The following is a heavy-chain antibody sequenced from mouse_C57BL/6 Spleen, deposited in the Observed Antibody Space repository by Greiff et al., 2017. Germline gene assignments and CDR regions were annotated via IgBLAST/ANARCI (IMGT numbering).Heavy chain of an antibody. CDR2: ISYSGST. CDR3: ARERLTGRGFDY. D-gene: IGHD4-1*01. Sequence: EVQLVESGPGMVKPSQSLSLTCTVTGYSITSGYDWHWIRHFPGNKLEWMGYISYSGSTNYNPSLKSRISITHDTSKNHLFLKLNSVTTEDTATYYCARERLTGRGFDYWGQGTTLTVSS. CDR1: GYSITSGYD. J-gene: IGHJ2*01. V-gene: IGHV3-1*01.